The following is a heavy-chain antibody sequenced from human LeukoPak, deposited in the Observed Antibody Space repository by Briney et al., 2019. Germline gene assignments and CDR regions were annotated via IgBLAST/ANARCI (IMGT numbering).Heavy chain of an antibody. D-gene: IGHD3-22*01. CDR3: ARQWYYYDSSGYRPGPFDY. CDR1: GGSCSGYY. Sequence: SETLSLTGAGYGGSCSGYYWRWIRQPPGNGLEWIGEINHSGSTNYNPSLKRRVTISVDTSKNQFSLKLSSVTAADTAVYYCARQWYYYDSSGYRPGPFDYWGQGTLVTVSS. J-gene: IGHJ4*02. V-gene: IGHV4-34*01. CDR2: INHSGST.